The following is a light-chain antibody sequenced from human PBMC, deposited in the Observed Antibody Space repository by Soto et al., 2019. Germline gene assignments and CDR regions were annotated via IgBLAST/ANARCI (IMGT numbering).Light chain of an antibody. Sequence: QSVLTQPASVSGSPGQPITISCTATRSDFGGYNYVSWYQQYPGKVPKLLIYHVSNRPSGVSNRFSGSKSGNTASLTISGLQAEDEADYFCTSFTSDNLYVFGTGTKVTVL. CDR1: RSDFGGYNY. V-gene: IGLV2-14*03. CDR2: HVS. CDR3: TSFTSDNLYV. J-gene: IGLJ1*01.